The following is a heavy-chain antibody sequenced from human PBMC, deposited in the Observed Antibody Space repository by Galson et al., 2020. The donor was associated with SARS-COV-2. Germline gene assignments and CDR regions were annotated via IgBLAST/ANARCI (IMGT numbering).Heavy chain of an antibody. CDR1: GFTFTNAW. CDR2: IKSKPDGGTT. D-gene: IGHD1-26*01. J-gene: IGHJ4*02. CDR3: TTDRYSGASINY. Sequence: GESLKIPCAASGFTFTNAWMSWVRQAPGKGLEWGGRIKSKPDGGTTDYAAPVKGRFTISRDESKNTLYLQMNSLKTEDTAVYHCTTDRYSGASINYWGQGTLVTVSS. V-gene: IGHV3-15*01.